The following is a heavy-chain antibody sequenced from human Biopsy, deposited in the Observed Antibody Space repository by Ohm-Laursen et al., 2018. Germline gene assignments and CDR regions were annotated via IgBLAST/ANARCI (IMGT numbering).Heavy chain of an antibody. Sequence: SETLSPTCPVSRDSIRNYYWTWIRQSPGKGLEWIGYIYYTGSTNYNPSVKSRVTISVDTSKNQFSLKLNSVTAADTAVYFCARDSRGGHLNTTLITGKNLDSWGQGILVTVSS. J-gene: IGHJ4*02. V-gene: IGHV4-59*01. CDR2: IYYTGST. CDR1: RDSIRNYY. D-gene: IGHD3-16*01. CDR3: ARDSRGGHLNTTLITGKNLDS.